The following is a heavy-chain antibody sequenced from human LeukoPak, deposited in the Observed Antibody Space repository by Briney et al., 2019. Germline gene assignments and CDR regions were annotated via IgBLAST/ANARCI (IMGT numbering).Heavy chain of an antibody. V-gene: IGHV1-2*02. CDR3: ARDRLGVPAAFDY. D-gene: IGHD2-2*01. J-gene: IGHJ4*02. CDR1: GYTFTASY. Sequence: ASVKVSCKASGYTFTASYMHWVRQAPGQGLEWMGWINPNSGGTNYAQKFQGRVTMTRDTSISTAYMELSRLRSDDTAVYYCARDRLGVPAAFDYWGQGTLVTVSS. CDR2: INPNSGGT.